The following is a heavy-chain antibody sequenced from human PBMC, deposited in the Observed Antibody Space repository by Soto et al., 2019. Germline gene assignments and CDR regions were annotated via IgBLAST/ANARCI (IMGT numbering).Heavy chain of an antibody. CDR2: IYYSGAT. CDR3: ASSSGGDGMDV. CDR1: GGSISNYY. D-gene: IGHD3-10*01. J-gene: IGHJ6*02. Sequence: PSETLSLTCLVSGGSISNYYWGWIRQPPGKGLEYIGYIYYSGATNSNPSLKSRVTISVDTSKNQFSLKLSSVTAADTAVYYCASSSGGDGMDVWGQGTTVTVSS. V-gene: IGHV4-59*01.